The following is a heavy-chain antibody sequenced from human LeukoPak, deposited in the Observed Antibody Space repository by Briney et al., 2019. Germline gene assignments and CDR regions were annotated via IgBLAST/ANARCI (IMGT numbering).Heavy chain of an antibody. CDR3: ARDPIAVAGTWYFDL. V-gene: IGHV4-4*07. CDR1: GGSISSYY. J-gene: IGHJ2*01. CDR2: IYTSGST. D-gene: IGHD6-19*01. Sequence: PSETLSLTCTVSGGSISSYYWSRIRQPVGKGLEWIGRIYTSGSTNYNPSLKSRVTMSVDTSKNHFSLKLRSVTAADTAVYYCARDPIAVAGTWYFDLWGRGTLVTVSS.